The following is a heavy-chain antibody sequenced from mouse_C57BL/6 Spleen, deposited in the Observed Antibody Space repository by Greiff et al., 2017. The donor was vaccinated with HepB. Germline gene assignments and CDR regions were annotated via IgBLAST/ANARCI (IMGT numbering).Heavy chain of an antibody. CDR2: INPNNGGT. D-gene: IGHD1-1*01. CDR1: GYTFTDYN. CDR3: AREATVPFAY. V-gene: IGHV1-18*01. J-gene: IGHJ3*01. Sequence: VQLKESGPELVKPGASVKIPCKASGYTFTDYNMDWVKQSHGKSLEWIGDINPNNGGTIYNQKFKGKATLTVDKSSSTAYMELRSLTSEDTAVYYCAREATVPFAYWGQGTLVTVSA.